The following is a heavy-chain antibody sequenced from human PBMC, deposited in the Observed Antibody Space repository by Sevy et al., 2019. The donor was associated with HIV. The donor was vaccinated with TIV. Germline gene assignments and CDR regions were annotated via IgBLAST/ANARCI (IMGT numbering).Heavy chain of an antibody. CDR2: IKQDGSEK. CDR3: AREVGGYNWRPYYFDS. V-gene: IGHV3-7*01. Sequence: GGCLRLSCAASGFTFTDYWMSWVRQTPGKGLEWVATIKQDGSEKYYVDSVKGRFAISRDNGKNSVSLQMNSLRAEDTALYYCAREVGGYNWRPYYFDSWGQGTLVTVSS. D-gene: IGHD5-12*01. CDR1: GFTFTDYW. J-gene: IGHJ4*02.